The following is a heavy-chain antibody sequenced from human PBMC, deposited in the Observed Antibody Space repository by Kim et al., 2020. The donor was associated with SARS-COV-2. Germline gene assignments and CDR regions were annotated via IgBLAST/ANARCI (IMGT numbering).Heavy chain of an antibody. CDR1: GFTFSSYG. CDR2: ISYDRSNK. CDR3: AKERRLERYDYVWGSYRYTGDYFDY. D-gene: IGHD3-16*02. Sequence: GGSLRLSCAASGFTFSSYGMHWVRQAPGKGLEWVAVISYDRSNKYYADSVKGRFTISRDNSKNTLYLQMNSLRAEDTAVYYCAKERRLERYDYVWGSYRYTGDYFDYWGQGTLVTVSS. V-gene: IGHV3-30*18. J-gene: IGHJ4*02.